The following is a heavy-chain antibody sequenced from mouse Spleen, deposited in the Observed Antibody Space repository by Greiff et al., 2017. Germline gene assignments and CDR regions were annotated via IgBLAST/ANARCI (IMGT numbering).Heavy chain of an antibody. J-gene: IGHJ2*01. CDR1: GYTFTDYY. D-gene: IGHD3-3*01. CDR2: INPNNGGT. V-gene: IGHV1-26*01. CDR3: ARAEGTFDY. Sequence: VQLQQSGPELVKPGASVKISCKASGYTFTDYYMNWVKQSHGKSLEWIGDINPNNGGTSYNQKFKGKATLTVDKSSSTAYMELRSLTSEDSAVYYCARAEGTFDYWGQGTTLTVSS.